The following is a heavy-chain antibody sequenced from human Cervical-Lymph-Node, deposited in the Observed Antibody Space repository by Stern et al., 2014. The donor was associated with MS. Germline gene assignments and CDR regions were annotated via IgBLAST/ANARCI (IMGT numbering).Heavy chain of an antibody. J-gene: IGHJ4*02. Sequence: EVQLVESGGGLVKPGGSLRLSCAASGFTSFSNAWINCVRQAPGKGLEWVGRIKSKSAGETTDYAAPVKGRFTMSRDDSKKTLYLQMHSLETEDTAVYYCTTDLVYADYWGQGTLVTVSS. V-gene: IGHV3-15*01. D-gene: IGHD1-14*01. CDR1: GFTSFSNAW. CDR3: TTDLVYADY. CDR2: IKSKSAGETT.